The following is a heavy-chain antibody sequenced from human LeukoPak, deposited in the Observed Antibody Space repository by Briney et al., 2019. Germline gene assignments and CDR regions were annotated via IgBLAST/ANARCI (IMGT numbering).Heavy chain of an antibody. V-gene: IGHV1-46*01. CDR2: INPSGGST. Sequence: ASVKVSCKASGYTFTSYYMHWVRQAPGQGLEWMGIINPSGGSTSYAQKFQGRVTMTRDTSTSTVYMELSSLRSEDTAVYYCARESRITMVREYYFDYWGQGTLVTVSS. CDR3: ARESRITMVREYYFDY. D-gene: IGHD3-10*01. J-gene: IGHJ4*02. CDR1: GYTFTSYY.